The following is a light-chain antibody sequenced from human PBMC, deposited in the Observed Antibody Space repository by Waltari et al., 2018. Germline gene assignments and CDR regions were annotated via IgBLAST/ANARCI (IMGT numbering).Light chain of an antibody. CDR2: DAS. CDR1: QDISNY. J-gene: IGKJ4*01. Sequence: DIQMTQSPSSLSASVGDRVTITCQASQDISNYLNWYQQKPGKAPKLLIYDASNLETGVPSRFSGSGSGTDFTFTISSLQPEDIATYYCQQYDNLPRGIGGGTKVEIK. V-gene: IGKV1-33*01. CDR3: QQYDNLPRG.